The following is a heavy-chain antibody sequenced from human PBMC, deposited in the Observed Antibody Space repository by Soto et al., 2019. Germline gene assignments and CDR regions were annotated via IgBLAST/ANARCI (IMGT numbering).Heavy chain of an antibody. Sequence: ASVKVSCKASGYTFTSYAMHWVRQAPGQRLEWMGWINAGNGNTKYSQKFQGIVTITRDTSASTAYMELSSLRSEDTAVYYCARVKGSSSWYIYWGQGTLVTVSS. J-gene: IGHJ4*02. CDR3: ARVKGSSSWYIY. CDR2: INAGNGNT. D-gene: IGHD6-13*01. CDR1: GYTFTSYA. V-gene: IGHV1-3*01.